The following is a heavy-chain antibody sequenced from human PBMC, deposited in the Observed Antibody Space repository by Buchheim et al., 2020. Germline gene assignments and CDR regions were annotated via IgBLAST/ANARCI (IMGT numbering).Heavy chain of an antibody. CDR3: ARGYSGSYYRYYYYGMDV. CDR1: GGSISSYY. V-gene: IGHV4-59*01. CDR2: IYYSGST. D-gene: IGHD1-26*01. J-gene: IGHJ6*02. Sequence: QVQLQESGPGLVKPSETLSLTCTVSGGSISSYYWSWIRQPPGKGLEWIGYIYYSGSTNYNPSLKSRVTISVDTSKNQFSLTLRSVTAADTAVYYCARGYSGSYYRYYYYGMDVWGQGTT.